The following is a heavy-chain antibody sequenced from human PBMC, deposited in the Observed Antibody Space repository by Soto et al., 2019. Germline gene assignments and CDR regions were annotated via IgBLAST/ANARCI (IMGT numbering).Heavy chain of an antibody. J-gene: IGHJ4*02. CDR3: GIAPGYSGYDALDY. V-gene: IGHV3-64*01. CDR2: INSNGGST. D-gene: IGHD5-12*01. Sequence: EVQLVESGGGLVQPGGSLRLSCAASGYTFSTYAMHWVRQAPGKGLEYVSVINSNGGSTFYANSVKGRFTISRDNSKNTLYLQMGSLRVEDTVVYYCGIAPGYSGYDALDYWGQGALVTVSS. CDR1: GYTFSTYA.